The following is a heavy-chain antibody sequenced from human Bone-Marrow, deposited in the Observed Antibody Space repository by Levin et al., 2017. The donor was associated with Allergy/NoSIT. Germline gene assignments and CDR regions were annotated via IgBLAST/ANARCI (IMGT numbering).Heavy chain of an antibody. CDR1: GFSLSTTGVA. D-gene: IGHD3-10*01. CDR2: LSWDDEK. V-gene: IGHV2-5*02. J-gene: IGHJ4*02. CDR3: AHSSQAWFGEFSH. Sequence: SGPTLVKPTQTLTLTCTFSGFSLSTTGVAVGWVRQSPGEALEWLALLSWDDEKRYNPSLESRLSITRDTSKNQVVLTMTNMGPVDTATYCCAHSSQAWFGEFSHWGQGTLVTVSS.